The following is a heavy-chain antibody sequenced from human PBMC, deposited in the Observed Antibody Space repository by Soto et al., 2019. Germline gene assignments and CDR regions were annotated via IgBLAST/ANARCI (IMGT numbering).Heavy chain of an antibody. V-gene: IGHV3-23*01. D-gene: IGHD3-22*01. Sequence: GGSLRLSCAASGFTFSSYAMSWVRQAPGKGLEWVSAISGSGGSTYYADSVKGRFTISRDNSKNTLYLQMNSLRAEDTAVYYCANNYYDSSGYSDWYYFDYWGQGTLVTVS. J-gene: IGHJ4*02. CDR1: GFTFSSYA. CDR2: ISGSGGST. CDR3: ANNYYDSSGYSDWYYFDY.